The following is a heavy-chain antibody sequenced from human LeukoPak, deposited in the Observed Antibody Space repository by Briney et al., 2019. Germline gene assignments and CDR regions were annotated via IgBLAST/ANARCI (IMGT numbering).Heavy chain of an antibody. CDR2: ISSSSSYI. V-gene: IGHV3-21*04. CDR1: GFTFSGYS. Sequence: GGSLRLSCAASGFTFSGYSMNWVRQAPGKGLEWVSFISSSSSYIYYADSVKGRFTISRDNSKNTLYLQMNSLRAEDTAVYYCAKRGPRPGRWSDAFNIWGQGTMVTVSS. D-gene: IGHD4-23*01. CDR3: AKRGPRPGRWSDAFNI. J-gene: IGHJ3*02.